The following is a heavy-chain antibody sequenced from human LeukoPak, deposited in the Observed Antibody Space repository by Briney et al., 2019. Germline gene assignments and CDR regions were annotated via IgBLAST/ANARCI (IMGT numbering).Heavy chain of an antibody. CDR1: GFTFSSYW. CDR2: IKQDGSEK. V-gene: IGHV3-7*01. D-gene: IGHD6-19*01. Sequence: GGSLRLSCAASGFTFSSYWMSWVRQAPGKGLEWVANIKQDGSEKYYVDSVKGRFTISRDNAKNSLYLQMNSLRAEDTAVYYCARNKWLVLSRYYYYYMDVWGRGTTVTVSS. J-gene: IGHJ6*03. CDR3: ARNKWLVLSRYYYYYMDV.